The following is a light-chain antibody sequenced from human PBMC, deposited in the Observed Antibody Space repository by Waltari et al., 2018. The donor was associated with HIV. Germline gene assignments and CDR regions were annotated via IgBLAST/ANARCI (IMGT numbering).Light chain of an antibody. CDR2: DNN. V-gene: IGLV1-51*01. CDR1: SSNIGNDY. Sequence: QSVLTQPPSVSAAPGQKVTISCSGSSSNIGNDYVSWYQHVPGAAPRLLIYDNNKRPSVIPDRFSGSKSGASATLDITGLQSGDEADYYFGTWDPRLSAGVFGGGTKLTVL. CDR3: GTWDPRLSAGV. J-gene: IGLJ3*02.